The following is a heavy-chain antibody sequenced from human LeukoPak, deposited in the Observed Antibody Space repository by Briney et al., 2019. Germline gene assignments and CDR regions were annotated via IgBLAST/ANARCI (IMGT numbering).Heavy chain of an antibody. V-gene: IGHV1-24*01. CDR3: ATDITTGRDWFDP. CDR1: GCTLTELS. D-gene: IGHD3-10*01. CDR2: LDPEDGET. J-gene: IGHJ5*02. Sequence: GASVKVSCKVSGCTLTELSMHWVRQAPGKGLEWMGGLDPEDGETIYAQKFQGRVTMTEDTSTDTAYMELSSLRSEDTAVYYCATDITTGRDWFDPWGQGTLVTVSS.